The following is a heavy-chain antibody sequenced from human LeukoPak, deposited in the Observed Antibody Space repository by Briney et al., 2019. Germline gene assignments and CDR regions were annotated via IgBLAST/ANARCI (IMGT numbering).Heavy chain of an antibody. CDR1: GGSISSTSSY. J-gene: IGHJ4*02. Sequence: SETLSLTCSVSGGSISSTSSYWGWIRQPPGKGLEWIASIYYSGSTYYNPSLKSRVAISLDKSKNELTLTLKSVSAADTAVYFCARDDSSRDDSGGYQYWGRGVLVTVSS. D-gene: IGHD3-22*01. CDR2: IYYSGST. V-gene: IGHV4-39*06. CDR3: ARDDSSRDDSGGYQY.